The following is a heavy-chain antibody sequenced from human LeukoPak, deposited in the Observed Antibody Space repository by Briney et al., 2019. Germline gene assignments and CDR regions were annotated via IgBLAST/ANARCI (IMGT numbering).Heavy chain of an antibody. CDR3: VKPGLAYCCGDCYYDY. V-gene: IGHV3-64D*06. CDR2: ISSNGGST. CDR1: GLTFSSYP. D-gene: IGHD2-21*02. J-gene: IGHJ4*02. Sequence: GGSLRLYCSASGLTFSSYPMHWVRHAPGKGLEYVSAISSNGGSTYYADSVKGRFTISRDNSKNTLYLQMSSLRAEDTAVYYCVKPGLAYCCGDCYYDYWGQGTLVTVSS.